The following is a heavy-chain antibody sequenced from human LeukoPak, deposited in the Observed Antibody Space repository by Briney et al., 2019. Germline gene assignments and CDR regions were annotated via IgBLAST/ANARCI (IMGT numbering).Heavy chain of an antibody. D-gene: IGHD3-9*01. J-gene: IGHJ4*02. CDR2: IIPILGIA. Sequence: ASVKVSCKASGGTFSSYAISWVRQAPGQGLEWMGRIIPILGIANYAQKFQGRVTITADKSTSTAYMELRSLRSDDTAVYYCARDPGQYYDILTGYYTPYYFDYWGQGTLVTVSS. CDR3: ARDPGQYYDILTGYYTPYYFDY. CDR1: GGTFSSYA. V-gene: IGHV1-69*04.